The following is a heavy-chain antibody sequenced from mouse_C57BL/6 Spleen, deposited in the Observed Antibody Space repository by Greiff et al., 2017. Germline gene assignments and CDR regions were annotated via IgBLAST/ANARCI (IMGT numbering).Heavy chain of an antibody. D-gene: IGHD3-2*02. CDR2: INPSTGGT. CDR1: GYSFTGYY. J-gene: IGHJ3*01. V-gene: IGHV1-42*01. CDR3: ARRTAQAPFAY. Sequence: EVKLQESGPELVKPGASVKISCKASGYSFTGYYMNWVKQSPEKSLEWIGEINPSTGGTTYNQKFKAKATLTVDKSSSTAYMQLKSLTSEDSAVYYCARRTAQAPFAYWGQGTLVTVSA.